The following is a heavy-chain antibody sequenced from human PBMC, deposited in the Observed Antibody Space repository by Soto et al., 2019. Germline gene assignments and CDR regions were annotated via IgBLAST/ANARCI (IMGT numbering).Heavy chain of an antibody. Sequence: QVQLVQSGAEVKKPGSSVKVSCKASGGTFSSYAISWVRQAPGQGLEWMGGIIPIFGTANYAQKFQGRVTITADESTSTAYMELSSLRSEDTAVYYCARNPYYYGSGSYSNMDVWGQGTTVTVSS. V-gene: IGHV1-69*01. CDR1: GGTFSSYA. D-gene: IGHD3-10*01. CDR3: ARNPYYYGSGSYSNMDV. J-gene: IGHJ6*02. CDR2: IIPIFGTA.